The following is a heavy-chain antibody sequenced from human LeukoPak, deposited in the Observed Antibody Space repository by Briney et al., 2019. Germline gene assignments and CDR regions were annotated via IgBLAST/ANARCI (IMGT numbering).Heavy chain of an antibody. CDR1: GFTFSNCE. CDR3: ARASGGGYYYPFDY. CDR2: ISSSGSII. D-gene: IGHD3-22*01. J-gene: IGHJ4*02. Sequence: SGRSLRLSCAASGFTFSNCEMNWVRQAPGKGLEWVLYISSSGSIIYYADSVKGRFTISRDNAMNSLYLQMNGLRAKDTAVYYCARASGGGYYYPFDYWGQGTLVTVSS. V-gene: IGHV3-48*03.